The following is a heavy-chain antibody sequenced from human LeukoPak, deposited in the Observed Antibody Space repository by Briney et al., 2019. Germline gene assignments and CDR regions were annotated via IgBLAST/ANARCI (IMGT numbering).Heavy chain of an antibody. V-gene: IGHV3-48*03. CDR1: GITFSNYE. J-gene: IGHJ4*02. CDR3: ASSLSSGWGPVDDY. D-gene: IGHD6-19*01. CDR2: INPGGSNR. Sequence: GGSLRLSCAASGITFSNYEMNWVRQAPGKGLEWVSYINPGGSNRFHAGSVRGRFTIYRDDAKKSVYLQMNSLRAEDTAVYYCASSLSSGWGPVDDYWGQGIIVTVSS.